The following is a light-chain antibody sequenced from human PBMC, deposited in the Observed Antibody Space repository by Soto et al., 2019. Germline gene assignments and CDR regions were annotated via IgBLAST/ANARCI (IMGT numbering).Light chain of an antibody. CDR3: CSYAGSYTVV. CDR2: DVS. J-gene: IGLJ2*01. Sequence: QSVLTQPRSVSGSPGQSVTISCTGTSSVVGGYNYVSWYQQHPGKAPKLMIYDVSKRPSGVPDRVSGSKSGNTASLTISGLQAEDEADYYCCSYAGSYTVVFGGGTKVTVL. V-gene: IGLV2-11*01. CDR1: SSVVGGYNY.